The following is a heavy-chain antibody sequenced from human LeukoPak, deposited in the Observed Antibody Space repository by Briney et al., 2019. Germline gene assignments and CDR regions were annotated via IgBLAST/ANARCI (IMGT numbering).Heavy chain of an antibody. Sequence: GGSLRLSCAASGFTFSSYAMPWVRQAPGKGLEWVAVISYDGSNKYYADSVKGRFTISRDNSKNTLYLQMNSLRAEDTAVYYCARGGSLSYYYYGMDVWGQGTTVTVSS. CDR2: ISYDGSNK. CDR1: GFTFSSYA. D-gene: IGHD3-16*02. CDR3: ARGGSLSYYYYGMDV. J-gene: IGHJ6*02. V-gene: IGHV3-30-3*01.